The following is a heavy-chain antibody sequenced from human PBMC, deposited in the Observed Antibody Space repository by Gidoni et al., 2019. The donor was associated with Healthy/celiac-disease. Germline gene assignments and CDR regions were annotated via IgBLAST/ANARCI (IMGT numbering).Heavy chain of an antibody. V-gene: IGHV1-2*02. D-gene: IGHD3-22*01. CDR1: GYTITGYY. Sequence: HVQLVQSGAEVKKPGASVKGHCKASGYTITGYYMHWVRQATGQGLEWMGWVNPNSGGTNYAQRFQGRVTMTRDTSIRTAYMERSRLRSDDTAVYYCAGACGMIVVAFDYWGQGTLVTVSS. J-gene: IGHJ4*02. CDR2: VNPNSGGT. CDR3: AGACGMIVVAFDY.